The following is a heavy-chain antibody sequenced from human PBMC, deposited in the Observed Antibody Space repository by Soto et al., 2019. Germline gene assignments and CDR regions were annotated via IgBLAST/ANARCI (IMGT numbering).Heavy chain of an antibody. CDR3: ARGQALSTRGPYNWFDP. CDR1: GGTFSSYA. V-gene: IGHV1-69*01. Sequence: QVQLVQSGAEVKKPGSSVKVSCKASGGTFSSYAISWVRQAPGQGLEWTGGIIPIFGTANYAQKFQGRVTITADESTSTAYMELSSLRSEDTAVHYCARGQALSTRGPYNWFDPWGQGTLVTVSS. CDR2: IIPIFGTA. J-gene: IGHJ5*02. D-gene: IGHD3-16*02.